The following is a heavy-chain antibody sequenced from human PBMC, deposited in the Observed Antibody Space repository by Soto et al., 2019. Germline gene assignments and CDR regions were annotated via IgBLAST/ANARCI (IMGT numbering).Heavy chain of an antibody. V-gene: IGHV5-51*01. CDR3: ARSRRGAYSSGWYSLSGYYNYGIDV. J-gene: IGHJ6*02. CDR1: GYTFTKYW. D-gene: IGHD6-19*01. CDR2: IYPDDSDT. Sequence: PGESLKISCQASGYTFTKYWVGWVRQMPGKGLEWMGIIYPDDSDTRYSPSFQGHVTISADTSISTAYLQWTSLKASDTAMYYCARSRRGAYSSGWYSLSGYYNYGIDVWGQGTTVTVSS.